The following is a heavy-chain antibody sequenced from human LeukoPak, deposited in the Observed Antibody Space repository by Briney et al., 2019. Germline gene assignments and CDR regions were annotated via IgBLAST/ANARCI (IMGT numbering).Heavy chain of an antibody. Sequence: SQTLSLTCTASGASVSSVGDYWNWIRQPAGKGLEWIGRIYVSGSTDYNPSLESRVSMSLDTSENQFSLKLSSVTAADTAVYYCARGGYYGAFDYWGQGTLVTVAS. CDR1: GASVSSVGDY. V-gene: IGHV4-61*02. J-gene: IGHJ4*02. D-gene: IGHD3-10*01. CDR2: IYVSGST. CDR3: ARGGYYGAFDY.